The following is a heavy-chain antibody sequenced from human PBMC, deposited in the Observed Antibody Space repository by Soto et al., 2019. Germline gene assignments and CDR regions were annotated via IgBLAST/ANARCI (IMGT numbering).Heavy chain of an antibody. Sequence: PSETLSLTCNVSGGSISNYYWTWVRQSPEKGLEWIGYMYYNGNINYNPSLKSRVTISIDTSKNQFSLTLKSVTAADTAVYYCASGGNWFDPWAQGVLVTVS. CDR3: ASGGNWFDP. J-gene: IGHJ5*01. D-gene: IGHD3-16*01. CDR1: GGSISNYY. V-gene: IGHV4-59*01. CDR2: MYYNGNI.